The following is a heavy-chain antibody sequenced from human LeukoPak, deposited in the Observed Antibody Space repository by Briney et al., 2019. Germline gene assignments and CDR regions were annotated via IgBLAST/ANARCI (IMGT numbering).Heavy chain of an antibody. CDR1: GVSISSYY. D-gene: IGHD2-2*01. J-gene: IGHJ6*03. V-gene: IGHV4-59*01. CDR3: ARGGVVVPAAIGAYYMCV. Sequence: PSETLSLTCTVSGVSISSYYWSWIRQPPGKGLEWIGYIYYSGSTNYNPSLKSRVTISVDTSKNQFSLKLISVTDADTAVYYCARGGVVVPAAIGAYYMCVLGKGTTVTVSS. CDR2: IYYSGST.